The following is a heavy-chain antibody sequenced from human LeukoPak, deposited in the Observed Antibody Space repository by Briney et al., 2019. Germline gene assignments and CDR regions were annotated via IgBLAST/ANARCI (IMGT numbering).Heavy chain of an antibody. CDR3: ANGALGIPGDYEDY. CDR2: ISSSSVIV. D-gene: IGHD4-17*01. CDR1: GFTFSSYN. V-gene: IGHV3-48*01. J-gene: IGHJ4*02. Sequence: GGSLRLPCAASGFTFSSYNMNWVRQAPGKGLEWISHISSSSVIVKYSDSVKGRFTISRDNSKNTLYLQMNSLRAEDTAVYYCANGALGIPGDYEDYWGQGTLVTVSS.